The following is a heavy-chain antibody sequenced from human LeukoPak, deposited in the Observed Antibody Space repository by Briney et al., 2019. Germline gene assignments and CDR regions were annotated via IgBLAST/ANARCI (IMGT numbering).Heavy chain of an antibody. Sequence: ASVKVSCKASGYTFTGYYMHWVRQAPGQGLEWMGWISAYNGNTNYAQKLQGRVTMTTDTSTSTAYMELRSLRSDDTAVYYCAREDGYSSGWYRGATGFDYWGQGTLVTVSS. CDR2: ISAYNGNT. CDR1: GYTFTGYY. D-gene: IGHD6-19*01. V-gene: IGHV1-18*04. CDR3: AREDGYSSGWYRGATGFDY. J-gene: IGHJ4*02.